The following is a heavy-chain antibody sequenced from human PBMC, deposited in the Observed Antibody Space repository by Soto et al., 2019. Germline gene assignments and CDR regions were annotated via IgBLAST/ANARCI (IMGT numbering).Heavy chain of an antibody. CDR1: GFTFSSFG. CDR2: ISYDGIDK. J-gene: IGHJ4*02. Sequence: QVQLVESGGGVVQPGRSLRLSCAASGFTFSSFGIHWVRQAPGKGLGWVAVISYDGIDKNYADSVKGRFTISRENSKNMVYLQMNSLRADDTAVYYCAKDLREMATIRPDYWGQGILVTVSS. V-gene: IGHV3-30*18. D-gene: IGHD5-12*01. CDR3: AKDLREMATIRPDY.